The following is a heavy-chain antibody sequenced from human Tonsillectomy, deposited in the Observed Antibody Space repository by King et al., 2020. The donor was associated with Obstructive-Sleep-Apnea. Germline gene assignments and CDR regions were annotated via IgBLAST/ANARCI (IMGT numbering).Heavy chain of an antibody. CDR2: ITWNSGSV. CDR1: GFTFDDYA. J-gene: IGHJ5*02. Sequence: VQLVESGGGLVQPGRSLRLSCAASGFTFDDYAMHWVRQAPGKGLEWVSGITWNSGSVAYADSVKGRFTISRDNAKNSLYLQMNSLRSEDTALYYCVKDGTRGRRGSCGLNWFDPWGQGTLVTVSS. CDR3: VKDGTRGRRGSCGLNWFDP. D-gene: IGHD2-2*01. V-gene: IGHV3-9*01.